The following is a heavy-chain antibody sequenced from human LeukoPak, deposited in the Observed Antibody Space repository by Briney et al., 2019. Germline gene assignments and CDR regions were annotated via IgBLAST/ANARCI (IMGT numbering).Heavy chain of an antibody. D-gene: IGHD3-9*01. CDR2: IYYSGST. Sequence: SETLSLTCTVSGGSVSSGSYYWSWIRQPPGKGLEWIGYIYYSGSTNYNPSLKSRVTISVDTSKNQFSLKLSSVTAADTAVYYCARARRYFDWLLSYFDYWGQGTLVTVSS. CDR3: ARARRYFDWLLSYFDY. CDR1: GGSVSSGSYY. J-gene: IGHJ4*02. V-gene: IGHV4-61*01.